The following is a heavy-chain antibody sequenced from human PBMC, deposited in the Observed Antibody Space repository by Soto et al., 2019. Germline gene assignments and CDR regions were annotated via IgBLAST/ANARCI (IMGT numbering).Heavy chain of an antibody. Sequence: GGSLRLSCAASGFTVSSNYMSWVRQAPGKGLEWVSVIYSGGSTYYADSVRGRFTISRDNSKNTLYLQMNSLRAEDTAVYYCARPHDYGDYVGYWGQGTLVTVSS. J-gene: IGHJ4*02. CDR1: GFTVSSNY. CDR2: IYSGGST. D-gene: IGHD4-17*01. V-gene: IGHV3-66*01. CDR3: ARPHDYGDYVGY.